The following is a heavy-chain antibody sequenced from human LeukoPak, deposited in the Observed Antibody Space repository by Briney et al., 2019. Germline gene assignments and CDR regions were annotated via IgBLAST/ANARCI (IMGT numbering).Heavy chain of an antibody. CDR1: EGTFSSYA. J-gene: IGHJ4*02. D-gene: IGHD2-21*01. CDR3: ARGPTLIWRYYFDY. CDR2: IIPIFGTA. Sequence: GASVKFSCKASEGTFSSYAISWWRQAPGQGLEWMGGIIPIFGTASYAQKFQGRVTITTDESTSTAYMELSSLRSEDTAVYYCARGPTLIWRYYFDYWGQGTLVTVSS. V-gene: IGHV1-69*05.